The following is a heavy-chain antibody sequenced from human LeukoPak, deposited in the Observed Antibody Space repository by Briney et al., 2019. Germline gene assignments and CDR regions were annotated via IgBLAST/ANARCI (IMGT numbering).Heavy chain of an antibody. Sequence: KSSETLSLTCAVYGVSLRGYYWSWIRQSPEKGLEWIGEISHEGDSIYNPSLKSRLTLSVDMSKNQFSLKLRSVTAADTAVYYCARGRTYVSDYYFDVWGKGTTVIVSS. V-gene: IGHV4-34*01. D-gene: IGHD3-16*01. CDR3: ARGRTYVSDYYFDV. J-gene: IGHJ6*03. CDR2: ISHEGDS. CDR1: GVSLRGYY.